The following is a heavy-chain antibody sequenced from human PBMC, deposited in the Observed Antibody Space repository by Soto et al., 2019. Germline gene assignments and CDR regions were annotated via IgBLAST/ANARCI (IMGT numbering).Heavy chain of an antibody. CDR3: ARPPWFGELDYMDV. CDR2: ISSSGSTI. V-gene: IGHV3-11*01. CDR1: GFTFSDYY. Sequence: QVQLVESGGGLVKPGGSLRLSCAASGFTFSDYYMSWIRQAPGKGLEWVSYISSSGSTIYYADSVKGRFTISRDNAKNTLYLQMKSLRAEDTAVYYCARPPWFGELDYMDVWGKGTTVTVSS. J-gene: IGHJ6*03. D-gene: IGHD3-10*01.